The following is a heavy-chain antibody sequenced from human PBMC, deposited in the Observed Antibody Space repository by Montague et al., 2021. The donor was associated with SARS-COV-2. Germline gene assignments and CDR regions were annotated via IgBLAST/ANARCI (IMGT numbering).Heavy chain of an antibody. CDR1: GGSISSSHW. D-gene: IGHD6-19*01. CDR3: ATGPPSGLSVAGFDY. CDR2: IYHSGST. Sequence: SETLSLTCGVSGGSISSSHWWNWVRQPPGKGLEWIGEIYHSGSTNYNPSLKNRVIISIDKFKNQFSLKLSSVTAADTAVYYCATGPPSGLSVAGFDYWGQGTLVTVSS. V-gene: IGHV4-4*02. J-gene: IGHJ4*02.